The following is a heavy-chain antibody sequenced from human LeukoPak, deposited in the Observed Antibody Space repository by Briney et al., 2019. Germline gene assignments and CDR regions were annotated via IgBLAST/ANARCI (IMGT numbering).Heavy chain of an antibody. CDR1: GGSISSYY. D-gene: IGHD6-13*01. J-gene: IGHJ4*02. CDR3: ARKGPIAATGPDY. CDR2: IYNSWDT. Sequence: SETLSLTCTVSGGSISSYYWSWIRQPPGKGLEWLGYIYNSWDTNYNPPLKSRVTFSADTSKNQFSLKLSSVTAADTAVYYCARKGPIAATGPDYWGQGTLVTVSS. V-gene: IGHV4-59*01.